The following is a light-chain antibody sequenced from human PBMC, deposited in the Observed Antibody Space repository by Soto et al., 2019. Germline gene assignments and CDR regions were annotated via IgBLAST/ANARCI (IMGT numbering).Light chain of an antibody. CDR1: SSDVGAYNY. CDR3: SSYAGSNSVV. CDR2: EVS. Sequence: QSVLTQPPAASGSPGQSVTISCTGTSSDVGAYNYVSWYQQHPGKGPKVMIYEVSKRPSGVPDRFSGSKSGNTASLTVSGLQAEEEDDYYCSSYAGSNSVVFGGGTKLTVL. V-gene: IGLV2-8*01. J-gene: IGLJ2*01.